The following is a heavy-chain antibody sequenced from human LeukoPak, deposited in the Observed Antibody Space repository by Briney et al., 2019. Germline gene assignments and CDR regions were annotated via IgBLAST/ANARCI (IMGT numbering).Heavy chain of an antibody. D-gene: IGHD2/OR15-2a*01. Sequence: GGSLRLSCAASGFTFRASAEHWVRQASGRGLEWLGRIRGKADNYATSYSASVQGRFTISRDDFTDTVYLQLHSLKTEDTAVYFCTRYTTSTGDWFDPWGQGTLVTVSS. J-gene: IGHJ5*02. CDR2: IRGKADNYAT. CDR3: TRYTTSTGDWFDP. CDR1: GFTFRASA. V-gene: IGHV3-73*01.